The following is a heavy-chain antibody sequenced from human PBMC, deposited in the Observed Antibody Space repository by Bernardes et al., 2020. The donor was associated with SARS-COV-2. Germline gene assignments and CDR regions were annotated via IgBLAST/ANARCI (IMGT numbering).Heavy chain of an antibody. V-gene: IGHV1-69*06. D-gene: IGHD5-12*01. CDR1: GGTFNSYV. J-gene: IGHJ4*02. CDR3: AREVNIEATGFWGY. CDR2: IIPIFGTP. Sequence: SVKVSCKASGGTFNSYVISWVRQAPGQGLEWLGGIIPIFGTPLYAQKFQGRVTITADKFTNTAYMELRSLTSEDTAIYYCAREVNIEATGFWGYWGQGTLVTVSS.